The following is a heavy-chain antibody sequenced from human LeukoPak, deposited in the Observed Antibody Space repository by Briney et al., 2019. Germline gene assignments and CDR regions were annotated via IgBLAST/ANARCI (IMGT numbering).Heavy chain of an antibody. Sequence: SETLSLTCTVSDYSISSGYYWGWIRLPPGKGLEWIGNIFHSGSTYYNPSLKSRVTISVDTSKNQFSLKLSSVTAADTAVYYCARDHTVTTWNNWFDPWGLGTLVTVSS. CDR2: IFHSGST. CDR1: DYSISSGYY. D-gene: IGHD4-11*01. V-gene: IGHV4-38-2*02. J-gene: IGHJ5*02. CDR3: ARDHTVTTWNNWFDP.